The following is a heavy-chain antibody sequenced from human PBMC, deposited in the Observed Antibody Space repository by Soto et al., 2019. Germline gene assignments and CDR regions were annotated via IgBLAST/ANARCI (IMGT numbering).Heavy chain of an antibody. V-gene: IGHV5-51*01. D-gene: IGHD6-13*01. CDR2: IYPGDSDT. CDR3: ATPGGIAAAGGTGMDV. Sequence: PGESLKISCKASGYIFTTYWIGWVRQMPCKGLEWMGIIYPGDSDTRYSPSFQGQVTISADKSISTAYLQWSSLKASDTAMYYCATPGGIAAAGGTGMDVCGQGTTVTVSS. CDR1: GYIFTTYW. J-gene: IGHJ6*02.